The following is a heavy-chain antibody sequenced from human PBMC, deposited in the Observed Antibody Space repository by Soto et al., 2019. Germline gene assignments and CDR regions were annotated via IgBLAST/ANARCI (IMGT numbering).Heavy chain of an antibody. CDR3: ARNWNPLRWGAWDAFDI. V-gene: IGHV3-23*01. Sequence: EVQLLGSGGGLVQPGGSLRLSCAASGFTFSSYAMIWVRQAPGKGLEWVSAISGSGGSTYYADSVKGRFTISRDNSKNTLYLQMNSLRAEDTAVYYCARNWNPLRWGAWDAFDIWGQGTMVTVSS. CDR1: GFTFSSYA. CDR2: ISGSGGST. D-gene: IGHD1-1*01. J-gene: IGHJ3*02.